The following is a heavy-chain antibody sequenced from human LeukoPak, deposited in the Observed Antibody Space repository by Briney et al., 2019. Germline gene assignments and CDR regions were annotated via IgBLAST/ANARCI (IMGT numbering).Heavy chain of an antibody. Sequence: SETLSLTCTVSGGSISSYYWSWIRQPPGKGLEWIGYIYYSGSTNYNPSLKSRVTISVDTSKNQFSLKLSSVTAADTAVYYCARGGSITMIVAYYWYFDLWGRGTLVTVSS. CDR1: GGSISSYY. CDR3: ARGGSITMIVAYYWYFDL. D-gene: IGHD3-22*01. CDR2: IYYSGST. V-gene: IGHV4-59*08. J-gene: IGHJ2*01.